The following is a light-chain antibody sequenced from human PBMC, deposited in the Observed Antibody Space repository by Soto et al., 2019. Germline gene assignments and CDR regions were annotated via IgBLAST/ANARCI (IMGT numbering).Light chain of an antibody. CDR3: QQYNSYSHT. CDR2: AAS. CDR1: HSISTY. J-gene: IGKJ5*01. Sequence: DIQMTQSPSSLSASVGDRVTITCRASHSISTYLNWYHQKPGKAPDLLIYAASSLQSGVPSRFSGSGSGTHFTLTITSLRPEDCATYYCQQYNSYSHTFGQGTRLEIK. V-gene: IGKV1-39*01.